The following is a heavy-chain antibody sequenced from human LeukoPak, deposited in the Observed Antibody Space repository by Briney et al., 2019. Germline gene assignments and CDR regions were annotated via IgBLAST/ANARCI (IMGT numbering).Heavy chain of an antibody. V-gene: IGHV4-59*08. D-gene: IGHD6-13*01. CDR1: GGSISNYY. CDR2: ISYTGST. CDR3: ARQGDSSSWSYFDY. J-gene: IGHJ4*02. Sequence: SETLSLTCAVSGGSISNYYWSWIRQPPGKGLEWIGYISYTGSTNYHPSLKSRVTISLDTSKNQFSLKLSSVTAADTAVYYCARQGDSSSWSYFDYWGRGTLVTVSS.